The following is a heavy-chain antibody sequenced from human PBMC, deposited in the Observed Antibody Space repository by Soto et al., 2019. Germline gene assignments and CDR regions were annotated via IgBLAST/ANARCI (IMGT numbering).Heavy chain of an antibody. CDR3: TRGYSSVDY. J-gene: IGHJ4*02. CDR1: GFTFSTYS. Sequence: GGSLRLSCAASGFTFSTYSMNWVRQAPGKGLEWVSYISSSSSTIFYTDSVKGRFTISRDNAKNSLYLQMDSLRAEDTAVYYCTRGYSSVDYWGQGTLVTVSS. CDR2: ISSSSSTI. V-gene: IGHV3-48*04. D-gene: IGHD1-26*01.